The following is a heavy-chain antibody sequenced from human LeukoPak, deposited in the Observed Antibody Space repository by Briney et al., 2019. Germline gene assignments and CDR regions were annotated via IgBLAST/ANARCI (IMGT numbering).Heavy chain of an antibody. CDR1: GFTFSSYA. J-gene: IGHJ4*02. D-gene: IGHD1-26*01. CDR3: ARLRGSYFDS. V-gene: IGHV3-33*08. Sequence: PGRSLRLSCAASGFTFSSYAMHWVRQAPGKGLEWVALIWYDGSNKYYADSVKGRFTISRDNSKNTLYLQMNSLRAEDTAVYYCARLRGSYFDSWGQGTLVTVSS. CDR2: IWYDGSNK.